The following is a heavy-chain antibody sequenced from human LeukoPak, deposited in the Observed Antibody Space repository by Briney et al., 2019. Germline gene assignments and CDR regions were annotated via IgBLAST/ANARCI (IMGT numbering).Heavy chain of an antibody. CDR3: ARVGHIVVVTAIHYYGMDV. D-gene: IGHD2-21*02. V-gene: IGHV4-34*01. CDR2: INHSGST. Sequence: PSETLSLTCAVYGGSFSGYYWSWLRQPPGKGLEWIGEINHSGSTNYNPSLKSRVTISVDTSKNQFSLKLSSVTAADTAVYYCARVGHIVVVTAIHYYGMDVWGRGTTVTVSS. J-gene: IGHJ6*02. CDR1: GGSFSGYY.